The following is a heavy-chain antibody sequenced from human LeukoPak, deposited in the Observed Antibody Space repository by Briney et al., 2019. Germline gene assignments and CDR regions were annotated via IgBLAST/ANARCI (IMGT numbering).Heavy chain of an antibody. CDR2: IKQDGSEK. D-gene: IGHD3-16*01. CDR3: ARLLGEATIYDL. Sequence: GGSLRLSCAASGFTFSSYWMSWVRQAPGKGLEWVAIIKQDGSEKYYVDSVKGRFIISRDNAKNLLSLQMNSLRAEDTAMYYCARLLGEATIYDLWGQGTLVTVSS. V-gene: IGHV3-7*01. CDR1: GFTFSSYW. J-gene: IGHJ5*02.